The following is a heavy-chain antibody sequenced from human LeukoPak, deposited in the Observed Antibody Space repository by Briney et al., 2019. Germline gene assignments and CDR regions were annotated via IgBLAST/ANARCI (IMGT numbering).Heavy chain of an antibody. CDR3: AKGIAVAGVLFDY. J-gene: IGHJ4*02. CDR2: IRYDGSNK. D-gene: IGHD6-19*01. Sequence: SGGSLRLSCAASGFTFSSYGMHWVRQAPGKGLEWVAFIRYDGSNKYYADSVKGRFTISRDNSKNTLYLQMNSLRAEDTAVYYCAKGIAVAGVLFDYWGQGTLVTVSS. V-gene: IGHV3-30*02. CDR1: GFTFSSYG.